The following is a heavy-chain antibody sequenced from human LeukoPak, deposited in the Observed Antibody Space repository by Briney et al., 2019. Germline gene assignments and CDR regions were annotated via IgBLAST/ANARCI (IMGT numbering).Heavy chain of an antibody. Sequence: SETLSLTCTVSGYSISSGYYWGWIRQPPGKGLEWIGNIYPSGTTYYNPSLKTRVTISVDTSKNQFSLKLSSVTAADTAVYFCARGWSTQGGRAFDIWGQGTMVTVSS. V-gene: IGHV4-38-2*02. CDR2: IYPSGTT. CDR1: GYSISSGYY. CDR3: ARGWSTQGGRAFDI. D-gene: IGHD1-26*01. J-gene: IGHJ3*02.